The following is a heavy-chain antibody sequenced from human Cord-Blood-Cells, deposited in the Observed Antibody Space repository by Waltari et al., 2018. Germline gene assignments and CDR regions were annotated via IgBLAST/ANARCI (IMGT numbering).Heavy chain of an antibody. Sequence: QVQLVQSGAEVKKPGSSVKVSCKASGGTFSSYAISWVRQAPGQGLEWMGWISTRFGTASYAKKFQGRVTITADESTGTAYMELSRLRSEGTAVYYWAGGGEYSSSWYWYFDLWGRGTLVTVSS. CDR3: AGGGEYSSSWYWYFDL. CDR1: GGTFSSYA. V-gene: IGHV1-69*01. CDR2: ISTRFGTA. J-gene: IGHJ2*01. D-gene: IGHD6-13*01.